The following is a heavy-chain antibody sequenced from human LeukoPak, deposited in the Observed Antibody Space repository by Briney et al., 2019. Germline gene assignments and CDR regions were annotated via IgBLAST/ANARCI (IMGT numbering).Heavy chain of an antibody. CDR3: ARGYSGYDVFDY. CDR1: GFTFSSYD. CDR2: IGTAGDT. Sequence: GGSLRLSCAASGFTFSSYDMHWVRQATGKGLEWVSAIGTAGDTYYPGSVKGRFTISRENAKNSLYLQMNSLRAGDTAVYYCARGYSGYDVFDYWGQGTLVTVSS. J-gene: IGHJ4*02. V-gene: IGHV3-13*01. D-gene: IGHD5-12*01.